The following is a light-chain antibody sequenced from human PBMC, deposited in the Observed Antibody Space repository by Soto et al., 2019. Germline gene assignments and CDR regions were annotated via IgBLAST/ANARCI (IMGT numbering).Light chain of an antibody. V-gene: IGKV1-9*01. J-gene: IGKJ4*01. CDR3: QQHYCYHLT. CDR1: QGISSN. Sequence: DIQLTQSPSFLSASVGDRVTITCRASQGISSNLAWYQQKPGKAPKLLIYVACTLQTGVPSRFSRNGALTEITLPNSRLQAEEFANYYSQQHYCYHLTFGGGTKVEI. CDR2: VAC.